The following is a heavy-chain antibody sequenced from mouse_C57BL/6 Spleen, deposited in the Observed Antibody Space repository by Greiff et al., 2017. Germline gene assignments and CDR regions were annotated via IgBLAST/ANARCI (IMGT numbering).Heavy chain of an antibody. J-gene: IGHJ4*01. Sequence: EVQGVESGGGLVKPGGSLKLSCAASGFTFSDYGMHWVRQAPEKGLEWVAYISSGSSTIYYADTVKGRFTISRDNAKTTLFLQMTRLRSEDTAMDYCARGGSPLYSAAIDYWGQGTSVTVSS. V-gene: IGHV5-17*01. CDR3: ARGGSPLYSAAIDY. D-gene: IGHD1-1*01. CDR2: ISSGSSTI. CDR1: GFTFSDYG.